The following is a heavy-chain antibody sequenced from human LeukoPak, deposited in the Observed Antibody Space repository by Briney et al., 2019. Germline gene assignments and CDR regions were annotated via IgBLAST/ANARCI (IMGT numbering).Heavy chain of an antibody. CDR1: GGSISSTNW. Sequence: SETLSLTCAVSGGSISSTNWWNWVRQPPGKGLEWIGENYDTGSTNYNPSLQSRVTISEDKPKNHFSLNLSSVTSGDTAVYYCGRRIDLAGSTFDYWGQGALVTVSS. D-gene: IGHD3-9*01. V-gene: IGHV4-4*02. CDR3: GRRIDLAGSTFDY. CDR2: NYDTGST. J-gene: IGHJ4*02.